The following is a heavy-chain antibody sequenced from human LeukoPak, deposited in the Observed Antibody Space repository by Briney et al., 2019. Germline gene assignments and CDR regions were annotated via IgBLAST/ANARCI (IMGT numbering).Heavy chain of an antibody. CDR1: GYTLTGYY. Sequence: ASVKVSCKASGYTLTGYYMHWVRQAPGQGLEWMGWINPNSGGTNYAQKFQGRVTMTRDTSISTAYMELSRLRSDDTAVYYCATVNPLLEYYFDYWGQGTLVTVSS. CDR3: ATVNPLLEYYFDY. D-gene: IGHD3-3*02. V-gene: IGHV1-2*02. CDR2: INPNSGGT. J-gene: IGHJ4*02.